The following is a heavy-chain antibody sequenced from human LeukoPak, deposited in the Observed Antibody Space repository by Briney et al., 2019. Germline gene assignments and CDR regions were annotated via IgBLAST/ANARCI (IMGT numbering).Heavy chain of an antibody. V-gene: IGHV5-51*01. Sequence: GESLXXSFXGXXYRFTSYWIGWVRQMPGKALECMGFIYPADSDTRYSPSFQAQVTISADKSISTAYLQWSSLKASDTAMYYCAQGLGAFDIWGQGTMVTVSS. CDR2: IYPADSDT. D-gene: IGHD3-16*01. J-gene: IGHJ3*02. CDR3: AQGLGAFDI. CDR1: XYRFTSYW.